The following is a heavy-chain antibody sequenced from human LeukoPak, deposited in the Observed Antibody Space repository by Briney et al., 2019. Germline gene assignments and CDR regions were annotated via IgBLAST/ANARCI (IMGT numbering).Heavy chain of an antibody. CDR1: GFTFDDYA. CDR2: INWNGRIT. CDR3: ARGSVQLWLRDTYYYMDV. D-gene: IGHD5-18*01. V-gene: IGHV3-20*04. Sequence: GESLRLSCAASGFTFDDYAMNRVRQVPGRGLEWVSGINWNGRITEYADSVKDRFTISRQNTKNSLYLYMNNLGGEDTALYFCARGSVQLWLRDTYYYMDVWGKGTTVTVSS. J-gene: IGHJ6*03.